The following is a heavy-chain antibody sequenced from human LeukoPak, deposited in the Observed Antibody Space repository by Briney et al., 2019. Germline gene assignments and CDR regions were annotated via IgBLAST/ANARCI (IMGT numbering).Heavy chain of an antibody. CDR3: ARDLASLGPYDSREGWFDP. V-gene: IGHV1-46*01. D-gene: IGHD3-22*01. CDR1: GYTFTSYY. J-gene: IGHJ5*02. CDR2: INPSGGST. Sequence: ASVKVSCKASGYTFTSYYMHWVRQAPGQGLEWMGIINPSGGSTSYAQKFQGRVTMTRDTSTSTVYMELSSLRSEDTAVYYCARDLASLGPYDSREGWFDPWGQGTLVTVSS.